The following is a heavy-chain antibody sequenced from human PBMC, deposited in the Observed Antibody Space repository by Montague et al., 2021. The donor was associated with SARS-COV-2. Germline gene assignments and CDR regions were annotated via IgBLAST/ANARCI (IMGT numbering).Heavy chain of an antibody. J-gene: IGHJ6*02. V-gene: IGHV4-39*01. CDR1: GGSISSSSYY. Sequence: SETLSLTCTVSGGSISSSSYYWGWIRQPPGKGLEWIGSIYYSGCTYYNPSLESRVTISVDTSKNQFSLKLSSVTAADTAVYYCASALGYCSSTSCYSVYGMDVWGQGTTVTVSS. CDR3: ASALGYCSSTSCYSVYGMDV. D-gene: IGHD2-2*01. CDR2: IYYSGCT.